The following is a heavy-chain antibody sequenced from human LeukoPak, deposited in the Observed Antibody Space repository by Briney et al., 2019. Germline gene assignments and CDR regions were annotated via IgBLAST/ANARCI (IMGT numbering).Heavy chain of an antibody. CDR1: GFTFSSYG. D-gene: IGHD3-22*01. CDR2: IRYDGSNK. V-gene: IGHV3-30*02. J-gene: IGHJ4*02. CDR3: AKDMGERITMIVVVTYFDY. Sequence: PGGSLRLSCAASGFTFSSYGMHWVRQAPGKGLEWVASIRYDGSNKYYADSVKGRFTISRDNSKNTLYLQMNSLRAEDTAVYYCAKDMGERITMIVVVTYFDYWGQGTLVTVSS.